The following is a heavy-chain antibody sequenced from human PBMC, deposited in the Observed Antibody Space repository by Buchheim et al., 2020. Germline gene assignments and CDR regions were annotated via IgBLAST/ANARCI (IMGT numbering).Heavy chain of an antibody. CDR1: GFTFSSYS. CDR3: ARDQAYYGSSGYYYRYSFDV. CDR2: ISSSSSTI. D-gene: IGHD3-22*01. J-gene: IGHJ3*01. Sequence: EVQLVESGGDLVQPGGSLRLSCAASGFTFSSYSMNWVRQAPGKGLEWVSYISSSSSTIYYADSMKGRFTISRDNAKTSLYLQMNSLRAEDTAVYYCARDQAYYGSSGYYYRYSFDVWGQGT. V-gene: IGHV3-48*01.